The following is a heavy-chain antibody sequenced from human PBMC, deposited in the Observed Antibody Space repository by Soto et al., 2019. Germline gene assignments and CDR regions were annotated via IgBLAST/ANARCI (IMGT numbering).Heavy chain of an antibody. Sequence: PSETLSLTCTVSGGSISGGGYYWSWIRQHPGKGLEWIGYIYYSGSTYYNPSLKSRVTISVDTSKNQFSLKLSSVTTADTAVYYCARDYLQTPLGYYYGMDVWGQGTTVTVSS. CDR3: ARDYLQTPLGYYYGMDV. J-gene: IGHJ6*02. CDR2: IYYSGST. CDR1: GGSISGGGYY. V-gene: IGHV4-31*03.